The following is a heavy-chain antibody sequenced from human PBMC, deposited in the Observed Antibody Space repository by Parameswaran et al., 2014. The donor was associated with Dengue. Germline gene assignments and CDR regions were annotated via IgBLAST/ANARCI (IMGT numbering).Heavy chain of an antibody. V-gene: IGHV3-33*06. J-gene: IGHJ6*03. D-gene: IGHD1-1*01. CDR3: AKDGKRYNWNVDWYYYYYYMDV. CDR2: IWYDGSNK. Sequence: VRQAPGKGLEWVAVIWYDGSNKYYADSVKGRFTISRDNSKNTLYLQMNSLRAEDTAVYYCAKDGKRYNWNVDWYYYYYYMDVWGKGTTVTISS.